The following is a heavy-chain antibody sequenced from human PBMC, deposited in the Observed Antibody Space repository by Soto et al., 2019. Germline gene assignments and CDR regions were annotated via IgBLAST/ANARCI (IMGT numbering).Heavy chain of an antibody. J-gene: IGHJ5*02. V-gene: IGHV4-59*02. CDR3: AKGRDWFDP. CDR2: MYYGGSI. CDR1: GGSVRGYH. Sequence: SETLCLTCTVSGGSVRGYHWSWIRQPPGKGLEWIGYMYYGGSINYNPSLKSRVTISVDTSKNQFSLKLSSVTAADTAVYYCAKGRDWFDPWGQGTLVTVSS.